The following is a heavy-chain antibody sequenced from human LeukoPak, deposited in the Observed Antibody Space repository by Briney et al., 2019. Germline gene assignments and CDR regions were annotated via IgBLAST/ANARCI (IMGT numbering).Heavy chain of an antibody. V-gene: IGHV3-21*01. CDR1: GFTFSTYS. CDR2: ISSGSDHI. Sequence: GGSLRLSCAASGFTFSTYSMNWVRQAPGKGLEWVSSISSGSDHIYYADSVKGRFTISRDNSKNTLYLQMNSLRAEDTAVYYCARDYYDSSGFFDYWGQGTLVTVSS. CDR3: ARDYYDSSGFFDY. D-gene: IGHD3-22*01. J-gene: IGHJ4*02.